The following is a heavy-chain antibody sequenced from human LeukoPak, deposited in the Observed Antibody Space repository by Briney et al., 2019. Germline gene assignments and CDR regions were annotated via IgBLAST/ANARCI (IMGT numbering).Heavy chain of an antibody. Sequence: PGGSLRLSCAGPGFIVSDNYMSWVRQAPGKGLEWVSVIYSGGTTCYADSVKGRFTVSRHDSKNTLYLQMNSLRTEDTAVYYCVKDRDLDYWGQGTLVTVSS. J-gene: IGHJ4*02. CDR2: IYSGGTT. V-gene: IGHV3-53*04. CDR3: VKDRDLDY. CDR1: GFIVSDNY.